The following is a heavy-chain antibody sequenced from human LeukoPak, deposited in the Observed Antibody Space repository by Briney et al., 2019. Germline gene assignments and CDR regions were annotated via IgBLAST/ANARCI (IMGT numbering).Heavy chain of an antibody. D-gene: IGHD3-22*01. J-gene: IGHJ3*02. CDR3: ASLVVITSGAFEI. Sequence: PETLSLTCTVSGGSLSSSSYYWGWLRHPPGTWLEWVGSIYYSGSTYYHPSLTSRDTTSVDTSKNQFSLRLSAVTAADTAVYYCASLVVITSGAFEIWGRGTLVTVSS. CDR1: GGSLSSSSYY. V-gene: IGHV4-39*01. CDR2: IYYSGST.